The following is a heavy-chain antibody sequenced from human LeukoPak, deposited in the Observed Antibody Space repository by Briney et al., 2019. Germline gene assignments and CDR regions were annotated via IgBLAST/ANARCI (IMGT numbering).Heavy chain of an antibody. CDR2: VYYSGST. J-gene: IGHJ5*02. CDR3: ARALSYYDILTGYIWFDP. CDR1: GGSISSYY. Sequence: SETLSLTCTVSGGSISSYYWGWIRQPPGKGLEWIGSVYYSGSTYYNPSLKSRVTISVDTSKNQFSLKLSSVTAADTAVYYCARALSYYDILTGYIWFDPWGQGTLVTVSS. V-gene: IGHV4-39*07. D-gene: IGHD3-9*01.